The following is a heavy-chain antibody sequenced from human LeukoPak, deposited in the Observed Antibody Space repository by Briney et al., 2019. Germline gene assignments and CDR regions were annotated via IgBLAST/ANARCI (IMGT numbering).Heavy chain of an antibody. CDR3: ARWSGSVTARNYYYYMDV. CDR1: GGSISSYY. CDR2: IYYSGST. D-gene: IGHD6-6*01. V-gene: IGHV4-59*08. J-gene: IGHJ6*03. Sequence: PSETLSLTCTVSGGSISSYYWSWIRQPPGKGLEWIGYIYYSGSTNYNPSLRTRVTISVDASRNQFSLNLSSVTAADTAVYYCARWSGSVTARNYYYYMDVWGEGTTVTVSS.